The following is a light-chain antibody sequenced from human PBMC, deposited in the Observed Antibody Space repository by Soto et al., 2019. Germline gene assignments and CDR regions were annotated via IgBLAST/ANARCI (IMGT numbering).Light chain of an antibody. CDR2: DAS. V-gene: IGKV1-5*01. J-gene: IGKJ1*01. CDR3: QQYNTDSSWA. Sequence: DIQMTQSPSTLSASVGDRVTITCRASQSVGTWLAWHQQKPGKAPELLISDASSLESGVPSRFSGSGSGTEFTLTISSLLPDDFATYYCQQYNTDSSWAFGQGTKVEIK. CDR1: QSVGTW.